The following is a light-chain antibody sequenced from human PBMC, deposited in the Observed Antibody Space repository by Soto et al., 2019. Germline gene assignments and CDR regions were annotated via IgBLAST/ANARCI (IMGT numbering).Light chain of an antibody. CDR3: SSYTSRSTLYV. J-gene: IGLJ1*01. Sequence: QSALTQPTSVSGSPGQSVTVSCSGTSSDIGGYNYVSWYQQHPGKAPKLMVYGVTNRPSGVSDRFSGSKSGNTASLTISGLQADDEDYYYCSSYTSRSTLYVFGTGTKV. CDR2: GVT. V-gene: IGLV2-14*01. CDR1: SSDIGGYNY.